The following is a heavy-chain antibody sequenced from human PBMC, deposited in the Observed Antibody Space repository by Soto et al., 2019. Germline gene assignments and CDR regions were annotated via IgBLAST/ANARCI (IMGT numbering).Heavy chain of an antibody. CDR1: GFTFSTYW. J-gene: IGHJ5*01. CDR2: INSDGSTT. V-gene: IGHV3-74*01. Sequence: GGSLRLSCVGSGFTFSTYWMHWVRQAPGKGLVWVSRINSDGSTTNYADSVKGRFTISRDNAKNTLYLQMNDLRVEDTAVYYWAGGSGWLTDSWGQGTLVTVSS. CDR3: AGGSGWLTDS. D-gene: IGHD6-19*01.